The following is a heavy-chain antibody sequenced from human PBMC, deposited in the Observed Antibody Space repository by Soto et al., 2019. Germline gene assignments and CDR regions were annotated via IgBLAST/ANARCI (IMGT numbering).Heavy chain of an antibody. CDR3: ARGQWSDRFLN. J-gene: IGHJ4*02. D-gene: IGHD2-15*01. CDR1: GGSFSGYY. V-gene: IGHV4-34*02. Sequence: QVQLQQWGAGLLKPSEPLSLTCAVYGGSFSGYYWSWIRQPPGKGLEWIGEINHDGIPNYNPSSKSRVIMSVDTSTNQFSLKVSSVTAADTAVYFCARGQWSDRFLNWGQGTLLTVSS. CDR2: INHDGIP.